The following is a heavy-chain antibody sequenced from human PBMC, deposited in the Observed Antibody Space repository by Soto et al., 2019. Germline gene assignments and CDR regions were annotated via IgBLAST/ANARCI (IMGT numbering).Heavy chain of an antibody. CDR3: ARDNSESNSWWFDP. V-gene: IGHV1-46*01. D-gene: IGHD1-26*01. CDR1: GFTFSRYY. Sequence: ASVKVSCKASGFTFSRYYMHWVRQAPGQGLEWMGLINPSGVSTNYAQKFQGRVTLTRDTSTSTVSMELSSLRSEDTAVYYCARDNSESNSWWFDPSGQGTLVTVSS. J-gene: IGHJ5*02. CDR2: INPSGVST.